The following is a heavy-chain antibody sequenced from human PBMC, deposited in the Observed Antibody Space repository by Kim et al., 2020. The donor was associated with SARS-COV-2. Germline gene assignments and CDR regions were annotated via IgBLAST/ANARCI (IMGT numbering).Heavy chain of an antibody. CDR3: ARIRDYYYGMDV. Sequence: YFSTSLKTRLTISKDTSKNQVVLTMTNMDPVDTATYYCARIRDYYYGMDVWGQGTTVTVSS. J-gene: IGHJ6*02. V-gene: IGHV2-70*01.